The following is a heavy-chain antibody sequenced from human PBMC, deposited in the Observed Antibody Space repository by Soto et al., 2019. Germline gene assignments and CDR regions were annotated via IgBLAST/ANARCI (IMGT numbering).Heavy chain of an antibody. V-gene: IGHV4-59*01. J-gene: IGHJ5*02. CDR3: ARDVRSSWYGWFDP. D-gene: IGHD6-13*01. CDR2: IYYSGST. Sequence: SETLSLTCTVSGGSISSYYWSWIRQPPGKGLEWIGYIYYSGSTNYNPSLKSRVTISVDTSKNQFSLKLSSVTAADTAVYYCARDVRSSWYGWFDPWGQGTLVTVSS. CDR1: GGSISSYY.